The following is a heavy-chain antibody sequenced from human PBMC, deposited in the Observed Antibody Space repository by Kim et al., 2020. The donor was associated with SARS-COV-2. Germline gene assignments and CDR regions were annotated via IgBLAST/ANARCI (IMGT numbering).Heavy chain of an antibody. J-gene: IGHJ6*02. D-gene: IGHD2-15*01. V-gene: IGHV1-18*01. Sequence: QKVQGRVTMTTDTSTSTAYMELRSLRSDDAAVYYCARVAGGWYYYYGMDVWGQGTTVTVSS. CDR3: ARVAGGWYYYYGMDV.